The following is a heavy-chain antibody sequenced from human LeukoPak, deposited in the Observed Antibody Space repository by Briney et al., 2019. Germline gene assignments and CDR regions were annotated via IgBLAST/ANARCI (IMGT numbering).Heavy chain of an antibody. CDR2: IWYDGSNK. V-gene: IGHV3-33*01. D-gene: IGHD3-22*01. Sequence: PGGSLRLSCAASGFTFSSYGMHWVRQAPGKGLEWVAVIWYDGSNKYYADSVKGRFTISRDNSKNTLYLQMNSLRAEDTAVYYCARDYYDRFGYGAFDYWGQGTLVTVSS. CDR3: ARDYYDRFGYGAFDY. CDR1: GFTFSSYG. J-gene: IGHJ4*02.